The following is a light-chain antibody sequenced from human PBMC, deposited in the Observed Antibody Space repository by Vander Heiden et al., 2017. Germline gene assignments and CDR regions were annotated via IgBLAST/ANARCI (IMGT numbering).Light chain of an antibody. J-gene: IGKJ1*01. Sequence: ELVFPPSPATLSVEAGERATRTCRASQSGSSNLSWYQQKPGQAPRLLIYGASTRATGIPARFSGSGSGTEFTLTISSLQSEDFAVYYCQQYNNWPPATFGQGTKVEIK. CDR2: GAS. CDR3: QQYNNWPPAT. V-gene: IGKV3-15*01. CDR1: QSGSSN.